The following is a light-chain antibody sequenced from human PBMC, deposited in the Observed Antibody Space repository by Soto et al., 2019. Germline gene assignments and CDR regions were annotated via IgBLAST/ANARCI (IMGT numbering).Light chain of an antibody. Sequence: EIVLTQSPATLSLSPGERATLSCRASQSISSYLDWYQQKPGQAPRLLFYDASSRAAGIPARFSGSGSGTDFTLTISSVEPEDLAVYYCQQRSDWPLTFGRGTKLEIK. CDR1: QSISSY. V-gene: IGKV3-11*01. CDR2: DAS. CDR3: QQRSDWPLT. J-gene: IGKJ2*01.